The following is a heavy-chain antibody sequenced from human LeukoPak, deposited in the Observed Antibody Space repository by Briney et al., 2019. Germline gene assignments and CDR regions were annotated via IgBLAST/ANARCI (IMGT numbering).Heavy chain of an antibody. CDR1: GFTFITYS. Sequence: PGGSLRLSCAASGFTFITYSMNWLRQAPGKGLEWVSSISSSSSYIYYADSVKGRFTISRDNAKNSLYLQMNSLRAEDTAVYYCARDRYGDYNFDYWDQGTLVTVYS. CDR3: ARDRYGDYNFDY. J-gene: IGHJ4*02. CDR2: ISSSSSYI. D-gene: IGHD4-17*01. V-gene: IGHV3-21*01.